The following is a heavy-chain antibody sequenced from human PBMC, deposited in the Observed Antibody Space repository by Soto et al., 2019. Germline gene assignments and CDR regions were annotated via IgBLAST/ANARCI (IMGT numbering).Heavy chain of an antibody. CDR3: ARGRSVGATYFDY. V-gene: IGHV1-69*13. Sequence: QVQLVQSGAEVKKPGASVKVSCKASGYTFSNYAIHWVRQAPGQRFEWMGGIIPIFGTANYAQKFQGRVTITADESTSTAYMELSSLRSEDTAVYYCARGRSVGATYFDYWGQGTLVTVSS. CDR1: GYTFSNYA. D-gene: IGHD1-26*01. J-gene: IGHJ4*02. CDR2: IIPIFGTA.